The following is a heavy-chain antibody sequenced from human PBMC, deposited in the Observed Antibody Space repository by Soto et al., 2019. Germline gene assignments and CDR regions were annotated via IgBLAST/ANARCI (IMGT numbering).Heavy chain of an antibody. V-gene: IGHV4-59*01. CDR2: IYYSGST. J-gene: IGHJ3*02. Sequence: QVQLQESGPGLVKPSETLSLTCTVSGGSISSYYWSWIRQPPGKGLEWIGYIYYSGSTNYNPSLKSRVTISVDTSKNQFSLKLSSVTAADTAVYYCARLDRNAFDIWGQGTMVTVSS. CDR3: ARLDRNAFDI. CDR1: GGSISSYY. D-gene: IGHD3-3*01.